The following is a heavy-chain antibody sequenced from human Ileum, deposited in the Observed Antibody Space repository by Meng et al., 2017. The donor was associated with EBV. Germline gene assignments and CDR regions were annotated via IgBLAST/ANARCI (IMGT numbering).Heavy chain of an antibody. CDR3: AHEEDWRIDY. J-gene: IGHJ4*02. D-gene: IGHD3/OR15-3a*01. CDR2: VYWDDDK. Sequence: QIPLKGSGPTLLKPTQTLTLTCIFPGFSLNTSGVGVGWIRQPPGKALEWLALVYWDDDKRYSPSLERRLTITKDTSKNQVVLTMTNMDPLDTATYYCAHEEDWRIDYWGQGTLVTVSS. CDR1: GFSLNTSGVG. V-gene: IGHV2-5*02.